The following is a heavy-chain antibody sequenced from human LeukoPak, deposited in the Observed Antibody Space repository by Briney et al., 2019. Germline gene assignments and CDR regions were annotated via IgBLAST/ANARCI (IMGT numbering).Heavy chain of an antibody. D-gene: IGHD6-19*01. CDR3: ASIKVAVAGSGA. J-gene: IGHJ4*02. CDR1: GFTVSSNY. Sequence: GGSLRLSCAASGFTVSSNYMSWVRQAPGKGLEWVSVIYSGGSTYYADSVKGRFTISRDNSKNTLYLQMNSLRAEDTAVYYCASIKVAVAGSGAWGQGTLVTVAS. CDR2: IYSGGST. V-gene: IGHV3-53*01.